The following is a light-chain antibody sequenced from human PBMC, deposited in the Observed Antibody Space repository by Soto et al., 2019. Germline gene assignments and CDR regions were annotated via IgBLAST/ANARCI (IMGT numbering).Light chain of an antibody. CDR1: QSVGSY. CDR2: DAS. CDR3: QRGNNGPPIP. J-gene: IGKJ5*01. V-gene: IGKV3-11*01. Sequence: EIVLTQSPATLSLSPGERATLSCRASQSVGSYLAWYQQKPGQAPRLLIYDASNRATGIPARFSGSGSGTDFPPPFSPQGPEFFAFYYCQRGNNGPPIPFGQG.